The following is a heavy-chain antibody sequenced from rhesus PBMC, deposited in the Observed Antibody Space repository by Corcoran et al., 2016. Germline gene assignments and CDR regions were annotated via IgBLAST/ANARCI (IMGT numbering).Heavy chain of an antibody. CDR1: GASFYGSF. V-gene: IGHV4-165*02. CDR2: IGGITGST. CDR3: ARFPGYYPNFDF. D-gene: IGHD3-28*01. J-gene: IGHJ4*01. Sequence: QVQLQESGPGLVTHSEPLPLTSSTPGASFYGSFWNWYRRPPGKGLEGLGSIGGITGSTYYNAPLKSRVSFSTDTSKNQFSLKLTAMTAADTAVYYGARFPGYYPNFDFWGQGILVTVSS.